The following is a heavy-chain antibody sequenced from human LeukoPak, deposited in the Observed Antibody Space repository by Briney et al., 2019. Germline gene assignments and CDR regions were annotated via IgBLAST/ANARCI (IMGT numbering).Heavy chain of an antibody. CDR1: GFTFSSHD. CDR3: ARGGPGYYLDY. V-gene: IGHV3-13*01. J-gene: IGHJ4*02. Sequence: GGSLRLSCAASGFTFSSHDMHWVRQATGKGLEWVSTIGTAGDTYYPGSVKGRFTISRENAKNSLYLQMNIMKTGDTAVYYCARGGPGYYLDYWGQGTLVTVSP. CDR2: IGTAGDT.